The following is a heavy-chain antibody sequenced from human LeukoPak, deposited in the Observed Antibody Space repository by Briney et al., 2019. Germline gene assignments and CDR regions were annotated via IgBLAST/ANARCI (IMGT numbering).Heavy chain of an antibody. CDR2: INHSGST. CDR3: ASNLYDFWSGYYTLDY. D-gene: IGHD3-3*01. V-gene: IGHV4-34*01. CDR1: GGSFSGYY. J-gene: IGHJ4*02. Sequence: PSETLSLTCALYGGSFSGYYWSWIRQPPGKGLEWIGEINHSGSTNYNPSLKSRVTISVDTSKNQFSLKLSSVTAADTAVYYCASNLYDFWSGYYTLDYWGQGTLVTVSS.